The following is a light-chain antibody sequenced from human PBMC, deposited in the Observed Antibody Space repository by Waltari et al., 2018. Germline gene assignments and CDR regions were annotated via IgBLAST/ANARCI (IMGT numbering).Light chain of an antibody. Sequence: SGRASQNVGWYLAWYQQKPGRAPKLLIYVASHRATGVPSRFSGGGSGTDLSLTITSLEPDDFAVYYCQQYVTFPATFGQGTKLEIK. CDR3: QQYVTFPAT. J-gene: IGKJ1*01. CDR2: VAS. CDR1: QNVGWY. V-gene: IGKV3-11*01.